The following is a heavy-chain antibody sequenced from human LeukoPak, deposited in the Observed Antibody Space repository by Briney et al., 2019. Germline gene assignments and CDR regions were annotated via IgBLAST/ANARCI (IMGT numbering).Heavy chain of an antibody. V-gene: IGHV3-23*01. CDR3: AKRGVVIRGLLVIGYHQEVYYYDF. J-gene: IGHJ4*02. D-gene: IGHD3-10*01. CDR1: GLTLSNYA. Sequence: PGRSLRLSCVVAGLTLSNYAMTWVSHAPGKGLEWVSYISEKGGSTTYADAVKVRFTISRDTSLNTLYLQMNNLRAEDTAVYFCAKRGVVIRGLLVIGYHQEVYYYDFWGQGALVTVSS. CDR2: ISEKGGST.